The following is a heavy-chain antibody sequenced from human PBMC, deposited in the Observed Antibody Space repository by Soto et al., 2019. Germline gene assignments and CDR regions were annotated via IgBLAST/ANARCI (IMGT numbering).Heavy chain of an antibody. CDR3: ARDVVATTTTVASHYFDH. D-gene: IGHD4-4*01. V-gene: IGHV4-39*02. Sequence: QLQLQESGPGLVKPSETLSLTCTVSGGSISSSSYYWGWIRQPPGKGLEWIGRIYYSGSTYNNPSLKSRDTITVDTAKSQFSLELRSVTPADTAVYSCARDVVATTTTVASHYFDHWGQGTLVTVSS. CDR2: IYYSGST. CDR1: GGSISSSSYY. J-gene: IGHJ4*02.